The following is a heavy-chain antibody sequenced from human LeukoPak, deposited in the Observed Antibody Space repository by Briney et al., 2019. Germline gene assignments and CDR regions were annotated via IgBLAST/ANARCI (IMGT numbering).Heavy chain of an antibody. D-gene: IGHD6-6*01. J-gene: IGHJ6*03. V-gene: IGHV4-39*01. CDR1: GGSISSSSYY. Sequence: SETLSLTCTVSGGSISSSSYYWGWIRQPPGKGLEWIGSIYYSGSTYYNPSLKSRVTISVDTSKNQFSLKLSSVTAADTAVYYCARHNGVAAKEYYYYYMDVWGKGTTVTISS. CDR3: ARHNGVAAKEYYYYYMDV. CDR2: IYYSGST.